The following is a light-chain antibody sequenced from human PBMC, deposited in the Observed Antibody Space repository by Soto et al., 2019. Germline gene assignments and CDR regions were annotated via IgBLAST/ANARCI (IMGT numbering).Light chain of an antibody. J-gene: IGKJ1*01. Sequence: AIRMTQSPSSVSASTGDRVTSTCRARQGISSYLAWYQQKPGKAPKLLIYAASTLQSGVPSRFSGSGSGTDFTLTISCLQSEDFATYYCQQYYSYPQTFGQGTKVDIK. CDR1: QGISSY. CDR2: AAS. CDR3: QQYYSYPQT. V-gene: IGKV1-8*01.